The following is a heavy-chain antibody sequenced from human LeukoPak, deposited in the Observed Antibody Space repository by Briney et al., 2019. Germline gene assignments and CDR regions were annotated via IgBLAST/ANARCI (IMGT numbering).Heavy chain of an antibody. Sequence: ASVKVSCKASGYTFTSYCMHWVRQAPGQGLEWMGGIIPIFSTADYAQKFQGRLTINADESTSTAYMELSSLRSEDTAVYYCARSRDRDGYNSAYWYFDLWGRGTLVTVSS. D-gene: IGHD5-24*01. CDR1: GYTFTSYC. J-gene: IGHJ2*01. CDR3: ARSRDRDGYNSAYWYFDL. CDR2: IIPIFSTA. V-gene: IGHV1-69*13.